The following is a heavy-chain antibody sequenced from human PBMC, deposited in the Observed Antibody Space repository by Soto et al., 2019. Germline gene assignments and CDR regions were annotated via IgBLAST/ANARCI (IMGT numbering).Heavy chain of an antibody. CDR2: IRSKANSYAT. V-gene: IGHV3-73*01. CDR3: TSQKIDYYGSGSSLGPLLDV. Sequence: LSLTCAASGFTFSGSAMHWVRQASGKGLEWVGRIRSKANSYATAYAASVKGRFTISRDDSKNTAYLQMNSLKTEDTAVYYCTSQKIDYYGSGSSLGPLLDVWGKGTTVTVSS. J-gene: IGHJ6*04. CDR1: GFTFSGSA. D-gene: IGHD3-10*01.